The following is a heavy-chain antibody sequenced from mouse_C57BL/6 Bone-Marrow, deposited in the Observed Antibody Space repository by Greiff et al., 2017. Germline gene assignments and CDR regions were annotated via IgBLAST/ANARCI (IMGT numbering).Heavy chain of an antibody. CDR3: ASLSAFDV. J-gene: IGHJ1*03. CDR2: IYPGDGDT. D-gene: IGHD3-1*01. CDR1: GYAFSSSW. Sequence: QVQLQQSGPELVKPGASVKISCKASGYAFSSSWMNWVKQRPGQGLEWIGRIYPGDGDTNYNGKFKGKATLTADKSSSTAYMQLRSLTSEDSAVYFCASLSAFDVWGTGTTVTVSS. V-gene: IGHV1-82*01.